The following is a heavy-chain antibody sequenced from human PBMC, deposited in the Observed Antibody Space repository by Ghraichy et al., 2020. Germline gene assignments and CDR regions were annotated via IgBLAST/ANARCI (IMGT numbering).Heavy chain of an antibody. CDR1: GFTFSSYA. J-gene: IGHJ4*02. D-gene: IGHD6-13*01. CDR3: AKTLGQQLLDFDY. CDR2: ISGSGGST. Sequence: GGSLRLSCAASGFTFSSYAMSLVRQAPGKGLEWVSAISGSGGSTYYADSVKGRFTISRDNSKNTLYLQMNSLRAEDTTVYYCAKTLGQQLLDFDYWGQGTLVTVSS. V-gene: IGHV3-23*01.